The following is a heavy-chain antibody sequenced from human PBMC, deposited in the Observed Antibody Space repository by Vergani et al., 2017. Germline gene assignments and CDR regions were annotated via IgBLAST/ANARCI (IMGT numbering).Heavy chain of an antibody. V-gene: IGHV4-4*02. Sequence: QVQLQESGPGLVKPSGTLSLTCAVSGGSIRSSNWWSWVRQPPGKGLEWIGEIYHSGSTNYNPSLKSRVTISLDKSKNQFSLKLGCVTAADTAVYYCARARIGVGATEAFDIGGQGAMVIVSS. CDR3: ARARIGVGATEAFDI. CDR1: GGSIRSSNW. D-gene: IGHD1-26*01. J-gene: IGHJ3*02. CDR2: IYHSGST.